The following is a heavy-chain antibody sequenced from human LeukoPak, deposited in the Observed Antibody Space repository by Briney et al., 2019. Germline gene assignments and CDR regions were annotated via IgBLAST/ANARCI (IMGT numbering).Heavy chain of an antibody. CDR1: GFTFSPYS. J-gene: IGHJ4*02. CDR3: ARGYSSGRSAVDY. CDR2: ISASSSTI. D-gene: IGHD6-19*01. V-gene: IGHV3-48*04. Sequence: GGSLRLSCAASGFTFSPYSMNWVRQAPGKGLEWLSYISASSSTIYYADSVKGRFTISRDNAQNSLYLQMNSLRAEDTAVYYCARGYSSGRSAVDYWGQGTLVTVPS.